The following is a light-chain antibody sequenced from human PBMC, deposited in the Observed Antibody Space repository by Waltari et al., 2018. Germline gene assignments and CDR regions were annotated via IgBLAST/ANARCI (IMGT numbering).Light chain of an antibody. V-gene: IGKV6-21*01. Sequence: EIVLTQSPDFQSVTPKEKVTITCRASQSIGSSLHWYQQKPDQSPKLVIKFASQSFSGVPSRFSGSGSGTDFTLTINSLEAEDAATYYCQQCSTSPLTFGGGTKVEIK. CDR3: QQCSTSPLT. CDR2: FAS. CDR1: QSIGSS. J-gene: IGKJ4*01.